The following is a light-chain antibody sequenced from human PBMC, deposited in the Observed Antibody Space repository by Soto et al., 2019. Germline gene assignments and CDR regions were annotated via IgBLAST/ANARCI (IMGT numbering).Light chain of an antibody. V-gene: IGKV3-15*01. CDR3: QLYKTWPLS. CDR1: QSIGST. J-gene: IGKJ4*01. Sequence: IVMTQSPATLSVSPGERATLSCRASQSIGSTLAWYQQKPGQTPRLLIYDASTRATGIPARFSGIGSGTEFTLIISSLQSEDFAVYYCQLYKTWPLSFGGGTKVEI. CDR2: DAS.